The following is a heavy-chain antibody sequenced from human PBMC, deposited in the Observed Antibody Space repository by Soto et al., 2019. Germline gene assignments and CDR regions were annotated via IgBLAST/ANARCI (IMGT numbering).Heavy chain of an antibody. Sequence: GXALRLSCAASGFTFSSYSRNWVRQAVVNGLEWVSYIINSSSTIYYAVSVTVRFTISRDNAKNSLYLQMNSLRDEDTALYYCARDIFCRLDTCYSFSFDIRGQXTMLTVS. CDR1: GFTFSSYS. D-gene: IGHD2-15*01. CDR3: ARDIFCRLDTCYSFSFDI. J-gene: IGHJ3*02. V-gene: IGHV3-48*02. CDR2: IINSSSTI.